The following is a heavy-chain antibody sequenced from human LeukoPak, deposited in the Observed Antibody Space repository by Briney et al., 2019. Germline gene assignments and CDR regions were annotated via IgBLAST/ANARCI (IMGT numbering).Heavy chain of an antibody. J-gene: IGHJ5*02. CDR2: IYYSGST. Sequence: SETLSLTCTVSGGSISSYYWSWIRQPAGKGLEWIGYIYYSGSTNYNPSLKSRVTISVDTSKNQFSLKLSSVTAADTAVYYCARQWFGELSLDPWGQGTLVTVSS. CDR1: GGSISSYY. D-gene: IGHD3-10*01. V-gene: IGHV4-59*08. CDR3: ARQWFGELSLDP.